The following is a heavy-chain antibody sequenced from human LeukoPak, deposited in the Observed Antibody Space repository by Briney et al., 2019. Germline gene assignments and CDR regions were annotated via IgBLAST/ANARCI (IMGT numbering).Heavy chain of an antibody. CDR2: INSDGSST. CDR3: AKNVREADWYYYYMDV. J-gene: IGHJ6*03. CDR1: GFTFSSYW. Sequence: GGSLRLSCAASGFTFSSYWMHWVRQAPGKGLVWVSRINSDGSSTSYADSVKGRFTISRDNSKNTLYLQMNSLRAEDTAVYYCAKNVREADWYYYYMDVWGKGTMVTVSS. D-gene: IGHD3-9*01. V-gene: IGHV3-74*01.